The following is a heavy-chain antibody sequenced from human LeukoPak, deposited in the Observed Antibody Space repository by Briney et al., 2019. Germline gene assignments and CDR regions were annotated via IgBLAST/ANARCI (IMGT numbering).Heavy chain of an antibody. J-gene: IGHJ4*02. V-gene: IGHV3-74*01. Sequence: GGSLRLSCAVSGFNLNSNWIHWVRQAPGQGLVWVSRINEDGRGTSYADSVKGRFTISKDDAKNTVYLQMNSLRAEDTAVYYCATVFEHWGQGTLVTVSS. CDR3: ATVFEH. CDR2: INEDGRGT. CDR1: GFNLNSNW.